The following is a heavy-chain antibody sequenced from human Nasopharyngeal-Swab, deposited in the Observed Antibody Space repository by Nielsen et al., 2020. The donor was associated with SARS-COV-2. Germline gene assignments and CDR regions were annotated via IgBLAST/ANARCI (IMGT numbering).Heavy chain of an antibody. Sequence: ASVKVSCKASGYTFTSYYLHWVRQAPGQGLEWMGIINPTDGSTSYAQKFEGRVTMTRVTSTSTVYMELNSLRSEDTAVYYCSLFFPFRITGTSGMDVWGQGTTVTVSS. D-gene: IGHD1-7*01. CDR1: GYTFTSYY. CDR2: INPTDGST. CDR3: SLFFPFRITGTSGMDV. J-gene: IGHJ6*02. V-gene: IGHV1-46*01.